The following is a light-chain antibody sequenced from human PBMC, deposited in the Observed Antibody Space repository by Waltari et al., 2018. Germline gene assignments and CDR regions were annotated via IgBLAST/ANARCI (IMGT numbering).Light chain of an antibody. CDR2: GAS. CDR1: QRVSSN. Sequence: EIVMTQSPATLSVSPGERATLSCRASQRVSSNLAWYQQKPGQPPGRLIYGASTRATGIPARFSGSGSVTEFTLTISSMQSEDFAVYYCQQYNNWPPLTFGGGTKVEIK. J-gene: IGKJ4*01. CDR3: QQYNNWPPLT. V-gene: IGKV3-15*01.